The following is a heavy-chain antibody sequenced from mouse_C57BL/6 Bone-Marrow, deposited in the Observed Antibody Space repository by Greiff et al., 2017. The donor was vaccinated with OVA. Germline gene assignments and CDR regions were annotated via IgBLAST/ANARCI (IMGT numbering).Heavy chain of an antibody. Sequence: QLQQSGPELVKPGASVKISCKASGYSFTDYNMNWVKQSNGKSLEWIGVINPNYGTTSYNQKFKGKATLTVDQSSSTAYMQLNSLTFEDSAVYYCAFYYGSSYRYFDVWGTGTTVTVSS. CDR2: INPNYGTT. V-gene: IGHV1-39*01. J-gene: IGHJ1*03. D-gene: IGHD1-1*01. CDR1: GYSFTDYN. CDR3: AFYYGSSYRYFDV.